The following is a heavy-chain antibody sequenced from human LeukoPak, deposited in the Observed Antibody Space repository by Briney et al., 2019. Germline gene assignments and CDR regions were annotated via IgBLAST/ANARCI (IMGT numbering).Heavy chain of an antibody. J-gene: IGHJ3*01. Sequence: SGPTLVNPTQSLTLTCTFSGFSLSTSGMCVSWIRQPPGKALEWLALIYWDDGKHYTASLKSRLTLTKDISKNQVVLTMTNMDPVDTATYYCAHKRFVAAAYAFDVWGQGTMVTVSS. D-gene: IGHD2-21*01. V-gene: IGHV2-5*08. CDR1: GFSLSTSGMC. CDR3: AHKRFVAAAYAFDV. CDR2: IYWDDGK.